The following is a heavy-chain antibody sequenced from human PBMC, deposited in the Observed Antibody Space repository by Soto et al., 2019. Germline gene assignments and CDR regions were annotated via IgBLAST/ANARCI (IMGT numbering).Heavy chain of an antibody. Sequence: QPQLQESGSGLVKPSQTLSLTCAVSGDSISSGGFSWSWIRQPPGKGLEWIGYIYHSGTTFYNPSLKSRVTXSXDXPTNQFSLKVKSVTAADTAVYYCARGRLVPAVNFDYWGLGTLVTVSS. J-gene: IGHJ4*02. CDR3: ARGRLVPAVNFDY. CDR1: GDSISSGGFS. V-gene: IGHV4-30-2*01. CDR2: IYHSGTT. D-gene: IGHD2-2*01.